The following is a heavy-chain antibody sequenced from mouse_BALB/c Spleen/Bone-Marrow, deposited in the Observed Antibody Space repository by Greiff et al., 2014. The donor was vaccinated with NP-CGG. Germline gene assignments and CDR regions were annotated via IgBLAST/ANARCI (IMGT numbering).Heavy chain of an antibody. Sequence: EVMLVESGGGLVQPGRSLKLSCAASEFDSSRFWMSWVRQAPGKGLEWIGEINPDSSTLNYTPSLKDKFIISRDNAKNTLYLQMSKVRSEDTALYYCARLSYYGRFAYWGQGTLVTVSA. CDR2: INPDSSTL. V-gene: IGHV4-1*02. D-gene: IGHD1-1*01. CDR1: EFDSSRFW. J-gene: IGHJ3*01. CDR3: ARLSYYGRFAY.